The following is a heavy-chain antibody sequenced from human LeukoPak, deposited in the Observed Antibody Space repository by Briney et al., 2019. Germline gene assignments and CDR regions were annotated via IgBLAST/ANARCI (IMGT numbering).Heavy chain of an antibody. J-gene: IGHJ5*02. CDR1: GGSISSSSYY. CDR2: IYYSGST. Sequence: SETLSLTCTVSGGSISSSSYYWGWIRQPPGKGLEWIGSIYYSGSTYYNPSLKSRVAISVDTSKNQFSLKLSSVTAADTAVYYCADRLDCSSTSCYTTPPNWFDPWGQGTLVTVSS. CDR3: ADRLDCSSTSCYTTPPNWFDP. D-gene: IGHD2-2*02. V-gene: IGHV4-39*01.